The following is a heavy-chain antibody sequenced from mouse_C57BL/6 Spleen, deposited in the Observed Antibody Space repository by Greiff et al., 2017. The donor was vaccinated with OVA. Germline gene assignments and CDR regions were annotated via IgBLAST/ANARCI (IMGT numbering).Heavy chain of an antibody. D-gene: IGHD4-1*01. CDR3: ARWNGDVGAMDY. V-gene: IGHV1-82*01. CDR1: GYAFSSSW. Sequence: QVQLQQSGPELVKPGASVKISCKASGYAFSSSWMNWVKQRPGKGLDWIGRVYPGAGDTNYNGKFKGKATLTADKSSSTAYMQLSSLTAEDSAVYFCARWNGDVGAMDYWGQGTSVTVSS. J-gene: IGHJ4*01. CDR2: VYPGAGDT.